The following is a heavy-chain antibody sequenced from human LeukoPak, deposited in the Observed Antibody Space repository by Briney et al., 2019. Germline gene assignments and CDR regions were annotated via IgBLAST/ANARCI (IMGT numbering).Heavy chain of an antibody. J-gene: IGHJ4*02. Sequence: GGSLRLSCAASGFTFSSYAMSWVRQAPGKGLEWVSLITDSGSNTFYADSVKGRFTISRDNSKNTLYLQMNSLRVEDTAVYYCAKRGSSPRKDFDYWGQGTLVTVSS. CDR3: AKRGSSPRKDFDY. CDR1: GFTFSSYA. CDR2: ITDSGSNT. D-gene: IGHD6-13*01. V-gene: IGHV3-23*01.